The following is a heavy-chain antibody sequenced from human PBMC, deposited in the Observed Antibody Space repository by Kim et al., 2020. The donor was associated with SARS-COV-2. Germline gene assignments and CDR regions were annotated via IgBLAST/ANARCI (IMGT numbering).Heavy chain of an antibody. Sequence: SQTLSLTCAISGDSVSSNSAALNWIRQSPSRGLEWLGRTYYRSKWYNDYAVSVKSRITINPDTSKNQFSLQLNSVTPEGTAVYYCARDDSIAVGGRGAFDIWGQGTMVTVSS. V-gene: IGHV6-1*01. CDR3: ARDDSIAVGGRGAFDI. CDR1: GDSVSSNSAA. J-gene: IGHJ3*02. D-gene: IGHD6-19*01. CDR2: TYYRSKWYN.